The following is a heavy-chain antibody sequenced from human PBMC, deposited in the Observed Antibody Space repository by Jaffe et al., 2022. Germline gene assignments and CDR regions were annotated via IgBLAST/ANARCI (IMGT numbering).Heavy chain of an antibody. CDR1: GFTFSGSA. V-gene: IGHV3-73*01. CDR2: LRGKAT. D-gene: IGHD3-3*01. J-gene: IGHJ4*02. Sequence: EVQLVESGGGLVQPGGSLKLSCAASGFTFSGSAIHWVRQAPGKGLEWVGRLRGKATGYAASVKGRFTISRDDSKNTTYLQMNRLKPEDTAVYYCTSHFFTHFDYWGQGTLVTVSS. CDR3: TSHFFTHFDY.